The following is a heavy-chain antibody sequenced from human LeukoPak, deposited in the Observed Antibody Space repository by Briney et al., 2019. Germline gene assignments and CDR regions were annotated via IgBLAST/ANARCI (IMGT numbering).Heavy chain of an antibody. D-gene: IGHD1-26*01. J-gene: IGHJ4*02. CDR1: GFTFSSCE. V-gene: IGHV3-48*03. CDR3: ARARRGGSYTDY. CDR2: ISSSGSTI. Sequence: GGSLRLSCAASGFTFSSCEMNWVRQAPGKGLEWVSYISSSGSTIYYADSVKGRFTISRDNAKNSLYLQMNSPRAEDTAVYYCARARRGGSYTDYWGQGTLVTVSS.